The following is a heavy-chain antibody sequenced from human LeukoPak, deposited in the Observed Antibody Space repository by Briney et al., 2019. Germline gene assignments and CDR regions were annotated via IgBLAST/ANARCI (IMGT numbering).Heavy chain of an antibody. J-gene: IGHJ5*02. CDR1: GGSFSGYY. Sequence: RSSETLSLTCAVYGGSFSGYYWSWIRQPPGKGLEWIGYIYYTGSTSYNPSLKSRVTISVDTSKNQFSLKLSSVTAADTAVYYCARHPFVGHNWFDPWGQGTLVTVSS. CDR2: IYYTGST. CDR3: ARHPFVGHNWFDP. V-gene: IGHV4-59*08.